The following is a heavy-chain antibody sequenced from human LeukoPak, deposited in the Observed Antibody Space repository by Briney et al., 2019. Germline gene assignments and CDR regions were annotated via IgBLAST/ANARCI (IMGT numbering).Heavy chain of an antibody. D-gene: IGHD5-18*01. V-gene: IGHV4-39*07. J-gene: IGHJ4*02. CDR1: GGSISSSSYY. CDR3: AVQGVDTATVVSY. Sequence: SETLSLTCTVSGGSISSSSYYWGWIRQPPGKGLEWIGSIYYSGSTHYNPSLKSRVTISVDTSKNQFSLKLSSVTAADTAVYYCAVQGVDTATVVSYWGQGTLVTVSS. CDR2: IYYSGST.